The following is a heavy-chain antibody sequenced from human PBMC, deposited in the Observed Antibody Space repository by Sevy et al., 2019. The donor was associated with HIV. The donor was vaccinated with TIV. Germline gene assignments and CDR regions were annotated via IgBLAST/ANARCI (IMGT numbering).Heavy chain of an antibody. Sequence: GGSLRLSCAASGFTFSSYGMHWVRQAPGKGLEWVAVIWYDGSNKYYADSVKGRFTISRDNSKNTLYLQMNSLRAEDTDVYYCARDEYSGSYGAFDIWGQGTMVTVSS. CDR1: GFTFSSYG. D-gene: IGHD1-26*01. V-gene: IGHV3-33*01. CDR2: IWYDGSNK. J-gene: IGHJ3*02. CDR3: ARDEYSGSYGAFDI.